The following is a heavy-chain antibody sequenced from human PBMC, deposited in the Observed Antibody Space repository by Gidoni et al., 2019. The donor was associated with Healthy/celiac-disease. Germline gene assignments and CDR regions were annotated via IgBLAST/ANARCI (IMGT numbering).Heavy chain of an antibody. CDR2: IRSKANSYAT. CDR1: GFTFSGSA. V-gene: IGHV3-73*02. D-gene: IGHD6-19*01. Sequence: EVQLVESGGGLVQPGGSLKLSCAASGFTFSGSAMHWVRQASGKGLEWVGRIRSKANSYATAYAASVKGRFTISRDDSKNTAYLQMNSLKTEDTAVYYCTSTIPGYSSGGYGMDVWGQGTTVTVSS. CDR3: TSTIPGYSSGGYGMDV. J-gene: IGHJ6*02.